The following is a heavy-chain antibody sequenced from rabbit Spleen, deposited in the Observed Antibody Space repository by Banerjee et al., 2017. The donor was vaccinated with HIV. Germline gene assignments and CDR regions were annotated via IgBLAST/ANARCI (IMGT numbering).Heavy chain of an antibody. CDR1: RFDFSTYS. Sequence: QELVESGGGLVQPGGSLKLSCKASRFDFSTYSMSWVRQAPGKGLEWIGYIVPIFGVTYYANWVNGRFTISSHNAQNTLYLQLNSLTAADTATYFCARDDSNAYAYSIWGPGTLVTVS. V-gene: IGHV1S7*01. CDR2: IVPIFGVT. D-gene: IGHD6-1*01. J-gene: IGHJ2*01. CDR3: ARDDSNAYAYSI.